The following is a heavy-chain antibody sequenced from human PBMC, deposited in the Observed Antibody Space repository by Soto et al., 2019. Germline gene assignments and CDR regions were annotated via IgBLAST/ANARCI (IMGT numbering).Heavy chain of an antibody. V-gene: IGHV1-69*02. D-gene: IGHD2-21*01. J-gene: IGHJ4*02. CDR2: IIPVLDKA. CDR1: GGTFSTYT. CDR3: ARGATAGDSAVHY. Sequence: QVQLVQSAAEVKKPGSSVKVSCKTSGGTFSTYTLSWVRQAPGQGLEWMGRIIPVLDKADYAQRFQGRLTITADRSTSTANMELSSLSSEDTAIYYCARGATAGDSAVHYWGQGTLVSVSS.